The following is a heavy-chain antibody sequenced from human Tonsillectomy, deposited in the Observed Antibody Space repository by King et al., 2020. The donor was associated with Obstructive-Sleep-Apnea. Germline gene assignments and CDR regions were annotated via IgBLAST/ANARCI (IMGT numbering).Heavy chain of an antibody. Sequence: VQLVESGGGLVQPGGSLRLSCAASGFTFSNYAMSWVRQAPGKGLEWVSAINTGVVTTYYADSVKGRFTISRDNSKNTLYLQMNSWRAEDTAVYYCAKRVDTAMVFDYWGQGTLVTVSS. CDR2: INTGVVTT. CDR1: GFTFSNYA. V-gene: IGHV3-23*04. J-gene: IGHJ4*02. CDR3: AKRVDTAMVFDY. D-gene: IGHD5-18*01.